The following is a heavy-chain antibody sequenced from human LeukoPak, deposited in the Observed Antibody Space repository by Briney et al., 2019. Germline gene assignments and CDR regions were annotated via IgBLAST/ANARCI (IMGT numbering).Heavy chain of an antibody. CDR1: GGSFSGYY. CDR2: INHSGST. V-gene: IGHV4-34*01. CDR3: ARKGYSYGFFNY. Sequence: SETLSLTCAVYGGSFSGYYWSWIRQPPGKGLEWIGEINHSGSTNSNPSLKSRVTISVDTSKSQFSLRLSSVAAADTAAYYCARKGYSYGFFNYWGQGTLVTVSS. D-gene: IGHD5-18*01. J-gene: IGHJ4*02.